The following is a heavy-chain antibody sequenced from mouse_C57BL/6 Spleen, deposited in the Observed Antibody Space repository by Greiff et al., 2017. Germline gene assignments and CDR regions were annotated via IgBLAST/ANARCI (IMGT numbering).Heavy chain of an antibody. CDR1: GFTFSSYG. V-gene: IGHV5-6*01. Sequence: EVHLVESGGDLVKPGGSLKLSCAASGFTFSSYGMSWVRQTPDKRLEWVATISSGGSYTYYPDSVKGRFTISRDNAKNTLYLQMSSLKSEDTAMYYCARDGYSLDYWGQGTTLTVSS. CDR3: ARDGYSLDY. J-gene: IGHJ2*01. D-gene: IGHD2-3*01. CDR2: ISSGGSYT.